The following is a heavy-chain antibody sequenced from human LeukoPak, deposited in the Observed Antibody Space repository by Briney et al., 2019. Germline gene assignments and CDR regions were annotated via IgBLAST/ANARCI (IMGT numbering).Heavy chain of an antibody. V-gene: IGHV3-21*01. CDR1: GFTFSSYS. CDR2: ISSSSSYI. Sequence: GGSLRLSCAASGFTFSSYSMNWVRQAPGKGLEWVSSISSSSSYIYYADSVKGRFTISRDNAKNSLYLQMNSLRAEDTAVYYCVSGASETMVGLWGQGTLVTVSS. D-gene: IGHD4/OR15-4a*01. CDR3: VSGASETMVGL. J-gene: IGHJ4*02.